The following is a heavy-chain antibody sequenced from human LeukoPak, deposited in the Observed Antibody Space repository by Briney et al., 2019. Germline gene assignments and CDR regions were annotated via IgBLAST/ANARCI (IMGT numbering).Heavy chain of an antibody. D-gene: IGHD2-15*01. Sequence: ASVKVSCKASGYTFTSYYMHWVRQAPGQGLEWMGIINPSGGSTSYAQKFQGRVTMTRDTSTSTVYMELSSLRSEDTAVYYCATLSPGYCSGGSCHGFDYWGQGTLVTVSS. CDR1: GYTFTSYY. CDR2: INPSGGST. J-gene: IGHJ4*02. V-gene: IGHV1-46*01. CDR3: ATLSPGYCSGGSCHGFDY.